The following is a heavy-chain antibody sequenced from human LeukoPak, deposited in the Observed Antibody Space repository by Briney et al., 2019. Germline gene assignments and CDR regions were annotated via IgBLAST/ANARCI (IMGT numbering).Heavy chain of an antibody. V-gene: IGHV1-2*02. Sequence: ASVKVSCKASGYTFTDYYMHWVRQDPGQGLEWMGWINPNSGATNYAQKFQGRVTMTRDTSISTAYMELSRLRSDDTAVYYCARVGYYYYGMDVWGQGTTVTVSS. CDR3: ARVGYYYYGMDV. J-gene: IGHJ6*02. CDR2: INPNSGAT. CDR1: GYTFTDYY.